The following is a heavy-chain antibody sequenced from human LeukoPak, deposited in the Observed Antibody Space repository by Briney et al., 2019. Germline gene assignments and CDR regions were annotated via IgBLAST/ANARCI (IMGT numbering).Heavy chain of an antibody. V-gene: IGHV4-31*03. D-gene: IGHD3-10*01. Sequence: PSETLSLACTVSGGSISSGGYYWSWMRQHPGKGLEWIGYIYYSGSTYYNPSLKSRVTISVDTSKNQFSLKLSSVTAADTAVYYCATNLRFGESTFDYWGQGTLVPVSS. CDR2: IYYSGST. J-gene: IGHJ4*02. CDR3: ATNLRFGESTFDY. CDR1: GGSISSGGYY.